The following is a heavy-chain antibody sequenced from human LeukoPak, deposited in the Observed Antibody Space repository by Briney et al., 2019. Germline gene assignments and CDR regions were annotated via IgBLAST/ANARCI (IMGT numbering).Heavy chain of an antibody. CDR1: GFTFSDAW. CDR3: ASLVLDYYDRSPFDY. J-gene: IGHJ4*02. Sequence: GGSLRLSCAASGFTFSDAWMSWVRQAPGKGLEWVGHINSAADGGATDYAAPVKGRFTISRDNSKNTLYLQMNSLRAEDTAVYYCASLVLDYYDRSPFDYWGQGTLVTVSS. D-gene: IGHD3-22*01. V-gene: IGHV3-15*01. CDR2: INSAADGGAT.